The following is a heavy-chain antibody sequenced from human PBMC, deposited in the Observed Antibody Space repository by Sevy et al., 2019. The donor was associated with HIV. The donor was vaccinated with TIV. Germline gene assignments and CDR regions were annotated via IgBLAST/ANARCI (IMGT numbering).Heavy chain of an antibody. CDR2: INPNTGDT. CDR1: GYTFSVHY. D-gene: IGHD3-22*01. Sequence: ASVKVSCSTSGYTFSVHYIYWVRQAAGQGLEWMGWINPNTGDTNFSPKFQGRDTMTRDSSINTAYMELSRLTSADTAVYFCARLRYSDPSGQYYGGGADYFDYWGQGTLVTVSS. V-gene: IGHV1-2*02. J-gene: IGHJ4*02. CDR3: ARLRYSDPSGQYYGGGADYFDY.